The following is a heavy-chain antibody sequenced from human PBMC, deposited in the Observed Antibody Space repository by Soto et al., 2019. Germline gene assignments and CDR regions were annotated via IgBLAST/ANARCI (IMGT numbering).Heavy chain of an antibody. CDR3: ARINYYYYGMDV. V-gene: IGHV4-59*01. CDR2: IYYSGST. CDR1: GGSIISYY. J-gene: IGHJ6*02. Sequence: SETLSLTCTVSGGSIISYYCSFIRQPPGKGLEWIVYIYYSGSTNYNPSLKSRVTISVDTSKNQFSLKLSSVTAADTAVYYCARINYYYYGMDVWGQGTTVTVSS.